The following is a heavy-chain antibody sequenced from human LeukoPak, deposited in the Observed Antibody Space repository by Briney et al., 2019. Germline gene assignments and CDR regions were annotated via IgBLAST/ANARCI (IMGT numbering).Heavy chain of an antibody. D-gene: IGHD2-2*02. CDR2: IIPIFGRP. V-gene: IGHV1-69*05. J-gene: IGHJ4*02. Sequence: SVKFSCKASRGTFSNYSINWVRQAPGQGLEWMGGIIPIFGRPHYAQKFQGRVTITTDESTSTGYMELSSLRSEDTVVYYCAGGYCNTTSCHRYYFDYWGQGTLVTVSS. CDR1: RGTFSNYS. CDR3: AGGYCNTTSCHRYYFDY.